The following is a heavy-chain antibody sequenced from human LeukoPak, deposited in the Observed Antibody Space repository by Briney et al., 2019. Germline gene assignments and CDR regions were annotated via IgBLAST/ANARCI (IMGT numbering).Heavy chain of an antibody. CDR1: GFTFSSYA. CDR2: ISYDGSNK. CDR3: ARASPHLWWAQGFDY. D-gene: IGHD2-8*02. V-gene: IGHV3-30-3*01. Sequence: GRSLRLSCAASGFTFSSYAMHWVRQAPGKGLEWVAVISYDGSNKYYADSVKGRFTISRDNSKNTLYLQMNSLRAEDTAVYYCARASPHLWWAQGFDYWGQGTLVTVSS. J-gene: IGHJ4*02.